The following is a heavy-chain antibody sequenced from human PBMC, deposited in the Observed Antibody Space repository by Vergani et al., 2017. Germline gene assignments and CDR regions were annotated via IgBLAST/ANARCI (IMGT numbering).Heavy chain of an antibody. D-gene: IGHD4-17*01. CDR2: IYHSGST. Sequence: QVQLQESGPGLVKPSETLSLICSISGYSISSGYYLGWLRQPPGKGLEWIGRIYHSGSTYSHPSLKSRVTISVKTSKNQFSLKLSSVTAADTDVYYCAIPYGDYWAEYFQHWGQGTLVTVSS. CDR1: GYSISSGYY. CDR3: AIPYGDYWAEYFQH. V-gene: IGHV4-38-2*01. J-gene: IGHJ1*01.